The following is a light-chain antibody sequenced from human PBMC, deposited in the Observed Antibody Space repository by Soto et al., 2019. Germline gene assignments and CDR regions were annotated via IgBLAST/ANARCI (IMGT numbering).Light chain of an antibody. Sequence: EIVLTQSPSTLSLSPGERAALSCRASQSINRSYLAWYRHKPGQPPRLLIYGASTRATGIPDRFSGSGSGTDFTLTISRLEPEDFAVYYCQQYGNVPRTFGQGTKV. J-gene: IGKJ1*01. CDR1: QSINRSY. CDR3: QQYGNVPRT. V-gene: IGKV3-20*01. CDR2: GAS.